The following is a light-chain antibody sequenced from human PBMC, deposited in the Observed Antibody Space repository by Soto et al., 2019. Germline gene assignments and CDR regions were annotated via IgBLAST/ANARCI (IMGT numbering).Light chain of an antibody. CDR2: GAS. V-gene: IGKV3-11*01. CDR3: QQRSNWPIT. J-gene: IGKJ5*01. Sequence: EIVLTHSPGTLSLSPGERATLSCRASQSVSNNYLAWYQQKPGQAPRLLIYGASSRATGIPARFSGSGSGTDFTLTISILEPEDFAVYYCQQRSNWPITFGQGTRLEIK. CDR1: QSVSNNY.